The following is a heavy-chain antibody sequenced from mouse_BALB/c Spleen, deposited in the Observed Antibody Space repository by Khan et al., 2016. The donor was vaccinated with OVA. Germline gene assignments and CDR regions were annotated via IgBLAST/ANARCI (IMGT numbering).Heavy chain of an antibody. CDR1: GYSITSGYG. J-gene: IGHJ2*01. D-gene: IGHD1-2*01. V-gene: IGHV3-2*02. Sequence: EVKLLESGPGLVKPSQSLSLTCTVTGYSITSGYGWNLIRQFPGNKLEWMGYISYSGSTNYNPSLKSRISITRDTSKNQFFLQLNSVTTEDTATYDCARTARIKYWGQGTTRTVSS. CDR3: ARTARIKY. CDR2: ISYSGST.